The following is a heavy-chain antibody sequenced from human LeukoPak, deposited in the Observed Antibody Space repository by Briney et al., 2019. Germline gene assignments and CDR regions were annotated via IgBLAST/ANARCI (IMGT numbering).Heavy chain of an antibody. Sequence: PGGSLRLSCAASGFTFSNAWMSWVRQAPGKGLEWVSSISSSSSYIYYADSVKGRFTISRDNAKNSLYLQMNSLRAEDTAVYYCARGVGSWYGINWFDPWGQGTLVTVSS. V-gene: IGHV3-21*01. CDR2: ISSSSSYI. CDR1: GFTFSNAW. J-gene: IGHJ5*02. D-gene: IGHD6-13*01. CDR3: ARGVGSWYGINWFDP.